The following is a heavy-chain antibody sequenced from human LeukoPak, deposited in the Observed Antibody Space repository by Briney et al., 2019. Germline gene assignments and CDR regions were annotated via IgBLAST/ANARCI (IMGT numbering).Heavy chain of an antibody. V-gene: IGHV4-34*01. CDR1: SGSFSGYY. D-gene: IGHD3-9*01. CDR2: INHSGST. Sequence: SETLSLTCAVYSGSFSGYYWSWIRQPPGKGLEWIGEINHSGSTNYNPSLKSRVTTSVDTSKNQFSLKLSSVTAADTAVYYCARAQGRRLRYFDWWGQGTLVTVSS. J-gene: IGHJ4*02. CDR3: ARAQGRRLRYFDW.